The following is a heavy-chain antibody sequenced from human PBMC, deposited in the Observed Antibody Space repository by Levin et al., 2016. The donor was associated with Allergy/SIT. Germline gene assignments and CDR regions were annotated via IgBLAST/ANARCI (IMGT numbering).Heavy chain of an antibody. V-gene: IGHV3-33*06. CDR3: AKGKVVISFSEDYGMDV. Sequence: GESLKISCAASGFTFSSYGMHWVRQAPGKGLEWVAVIWYDGSNKYYADSVKGRFTISRDNSKNTLYLQMNSLRAEDTAVYYCAKGKVVISFSEDYGMDVWGQGTTVTVSS. CDR1: GFTFSSYG. J-gene: IGHJ6*02. D-gene: IGHD3-22*01. CDR2: IWYDGSNK.